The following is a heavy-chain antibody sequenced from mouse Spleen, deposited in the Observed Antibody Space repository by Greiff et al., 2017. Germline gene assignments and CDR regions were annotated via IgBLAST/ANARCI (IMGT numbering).Heavy chain of an antibody. CDR3: ARGPIYYDYDEGFAY. V-gene: IGHV5-17*01. Sequence: EVKLMESGGGLVKPGGSLKLSCAASGFTFSDYGMHWVRQAPEKGLEWVAYISSGSSTIYYADTVKGRFTISRDNAKNTLFLQMTSLRSEDTAMYYCARGPIYYDYDEGFAYWGQGTLVTVSA. CDR1: GFTFSDYG. D-gene: IGHD2-4*01. CDR2: ISSGSSTI. J-gene: IGHJ3*01.